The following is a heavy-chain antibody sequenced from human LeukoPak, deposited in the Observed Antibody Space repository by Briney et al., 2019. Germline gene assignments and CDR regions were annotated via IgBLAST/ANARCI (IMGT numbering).Heavy chain of an antibody. J-gene: IGHJ4*02. Sequence: GGSLGLSCAAPGFTFSSYAMSWVRQAQGKGLEWVSAISGSGGTTYYADSVKGRFTISRDNSNNTLYLQMNSLRAEETAVYYCAKDSSGWYHYFDYWGQGTLVTVSS. D-gene: IGHD6-19*01. CDR2: ISGSGGTT. CDR3: AKDSSGWYHYFDY. V-gene: IGHV3-23*01. CDR1: GFTFSSYA.